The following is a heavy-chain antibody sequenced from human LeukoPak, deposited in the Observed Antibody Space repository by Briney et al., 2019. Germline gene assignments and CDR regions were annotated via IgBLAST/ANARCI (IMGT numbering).Heavy chain of an antibody. CDR3: ARDYCSGGSCYGGHDY. V-gene: IGHV3-30*02. D-gene: IGHD2-15*01. Sequence: QPGGSLRLSCAASGFTFSSYGMHWVRQAPGKGLEWVAFIRYDGSNKYYADSVRGRFTISRDNAKNSPYLQMNSLRAEDTALYYCARDYCSGGSCYGGHDYWGQGTLVTVSS. CDR2: IRYDGSNK. J-gene: IGHJ4*02. CDR1: GFTFSSYG.